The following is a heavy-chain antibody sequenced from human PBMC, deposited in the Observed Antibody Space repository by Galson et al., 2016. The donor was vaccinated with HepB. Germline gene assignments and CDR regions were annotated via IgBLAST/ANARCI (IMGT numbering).Heavy chain of an antibody. CDR2: LSPSSALL. V-gene: IGHV3-48*01. Sequence: SLRLSCAASGFTFSDYTMIWVRQAPGKGLEWVSSLSPSSALLPSTASVKGRFTISRDNAKNSLYLQRNSLRAEDTAVYYCARGRINWDNWFDPWGQGALVTVSS. D-gene: IGHD7-27*01. J-gene: IGHJ5*02. CDR1: GFTFSDYT. CDR3: ARGRINWDNWFDP.